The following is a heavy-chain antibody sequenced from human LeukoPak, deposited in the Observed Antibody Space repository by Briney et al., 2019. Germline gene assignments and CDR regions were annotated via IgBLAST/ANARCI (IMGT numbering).Heavy chain of an antibody. CDR2: ISGSGGST. V-gene: IGHV3-23*01. J-gene: IGHJ4*02. Sequence: PGGSLRLSCAASGFTFSSCAMSWVRQAPGKGLEWVSAISGSGGSTYYAGSAKGRFTISRDNSKNTLYLQMNSLRAEDTAVYYCAMYYYDSSGYSKSYYFDYWGQGTLVTVSS. D-gene: IGHD3-22*01. CDR3: AMYYYDSSGYSKSYYFDY. CDR1: GFTFSSCA.